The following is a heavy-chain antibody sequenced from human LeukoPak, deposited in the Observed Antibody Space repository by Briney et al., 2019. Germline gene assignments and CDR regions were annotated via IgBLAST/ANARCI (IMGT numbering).Heavy chain of an antibody. D-gene: IGHD6-6*01. Sequence: GGSLRLSCAASGITFGSYAMSWVRQAPGKGLEWVAGISGSGGSTYYADSVKGRFTISRDNSKKTLYLQMNSLRAEDTAVYYCTKAVSEYSSSSWDYWGQGTLVTVSS. CDR3: TKAVSEYSSSSWDY. CDR1: GITFGSYA. J-gene: IGHJ4*02. CDR2: ISGSGGST. V-gene: IGHV3-23*01.